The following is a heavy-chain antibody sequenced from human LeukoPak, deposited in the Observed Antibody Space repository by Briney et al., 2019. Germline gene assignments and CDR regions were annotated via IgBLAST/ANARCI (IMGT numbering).Heavy chain of an antibody. CDR3: ARLPHYYYYGMDV. V-gene: IGHV4-59*08. Sequence: SETLSLTCTVSGGSISSYYWSWIRQPPGKGLEWIGYIYYSGSTNYNPSLKSRVTILVDTSKNQFSLKLSSVTAADTAVYYCARLPHYYYYGMDVWGQGTTVTVSS. CDR2: IYYSGST. CDR1: GGSISSYY. J-gene: IGHJ6*02.